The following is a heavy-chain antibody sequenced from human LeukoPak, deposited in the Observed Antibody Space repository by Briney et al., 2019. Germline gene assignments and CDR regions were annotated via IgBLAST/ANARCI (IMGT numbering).Heavy chain of an antibody. D-gene: IGHD1-26*01. J-gene: IGHJ3*02. CDR3: ARDTVGATFPGAFDI. CDR1: GYYINRGYY. Sequence: PSETLSLTCTVSGYYINRGYYWGWIRQPPGKGLEWIGSLYYSGTTYYNPSLKSRVTISVDTSKNQFSLKLSSVTAADTAVYYCARDTVGATFPGAFDIWGQGTMVTVSS. V-gene: IGHV4-38-2*02. CDR2: LYYSGTT.